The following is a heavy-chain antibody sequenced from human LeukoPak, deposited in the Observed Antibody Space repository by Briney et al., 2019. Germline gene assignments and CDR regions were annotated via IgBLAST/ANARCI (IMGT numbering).Heavy chain of an antibody. D-gene: IGHD3-3*01. J-gene: IGHJ4*02. CDR2: IKQDASEK. Sequence: GGSLRLSCAASGFIFSSYWMSWVRQAPGKGLEWVANIKQDASEKYYVDSVKGRFTISRDNAKNSLYLQMNSLRAEDTAVYYCARDSVRYDFWSGYYMNYWGQGSLVTVSS. CDR1: GFIFSSYW. CDR3: ARDSVRYDFWSGYYMNY. V-gene: IGHV3-7*01.